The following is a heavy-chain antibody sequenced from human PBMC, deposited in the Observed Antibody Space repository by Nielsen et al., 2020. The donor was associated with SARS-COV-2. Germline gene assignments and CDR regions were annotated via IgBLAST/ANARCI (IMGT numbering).Heavy chain of an antibody. CDR3: ARGGRTRAFDI. CDR2: ISWNSGSI. J-gene: IGHJ3*02. V-gene: IGHV3-9*01. CDR1: GFTFDDYA. Sequence: GGSLRLSCAASGFTFDDYAMHWVRQAPGKGLEWVSGISWNSGSIGYADSVKGRFTISRDNAKNSLYLQMNSLRAGDTAVYYCARGGRTRAFDIWGQGTLVTVSS. D-gene: IGHD1-14*01.